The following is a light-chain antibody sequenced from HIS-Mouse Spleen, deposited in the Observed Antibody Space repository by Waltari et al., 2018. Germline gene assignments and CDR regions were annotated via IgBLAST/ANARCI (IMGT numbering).Light chain of an antibody. V-gene: IGKV3-20*01. CDR3: QQYGSSPLT. J-gene: IGKJ4*01. Sequence: VLTHSPGTLSLSPGARATLPCRASQSVSSSYLAWYQQKPGQAPRLLIYGASSRATGIPDRFSGSGSGTDFTLTISRLEPEDFAVYYCQQYGSSPLTFGGGTKVEIK. CDR2: GAS. CDR1: QSVSSSY.